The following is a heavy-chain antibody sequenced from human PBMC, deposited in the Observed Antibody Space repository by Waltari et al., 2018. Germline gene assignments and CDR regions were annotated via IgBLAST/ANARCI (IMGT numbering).Heavy chain of an antibody. CDR1: SYSVRRGFY. D-gene: IGHD3-16*01. Sequence: QVQLRESGPGLVKPWETLSLTCVVSSYSVRRGFYWGWIRQPPGGALEWIGNGYQRGGTDYNPALRSRVTMSMDTSNNLFFLRLTSVSAADTAVYYCANSYDHDGIFQFWGQGAQVTVSS. V-gene: IGHV4-38-2*01. CDR2: GYQRGGT. CDR3: ANSYDHDGIFQF. J-gene: IGHJ4*02.